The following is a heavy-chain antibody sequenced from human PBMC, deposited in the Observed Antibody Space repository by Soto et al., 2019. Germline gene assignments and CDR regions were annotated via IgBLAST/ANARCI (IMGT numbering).Heavy chain of an antibody. CDR1: GFTFSNEN. V-gene: IGHV3-21*06. CDR3: ARDPPLSMIVVVGVDDF. Sequence: EVQLVESGGGLVKPGGSLRLSCAVSGFTFSNENMNWVRQVPGKGLAWVSSISSRSSFMNYADSVKGRFTISRDNDKSSLYLQMTSLRAEDTAVYYCARDPPLSMIVVVGVDDFWGQGTLVTVSS. D-gene: IGHD3-22*01. CDR2: ISSRSSFM. J-gene: IGHJ4*02.